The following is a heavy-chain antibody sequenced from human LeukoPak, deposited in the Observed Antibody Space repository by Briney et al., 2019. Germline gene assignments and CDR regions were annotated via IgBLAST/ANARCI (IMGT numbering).Heavy chain of an antibody. J-gene: IGHJ4*02. CDR3: VRDRREAYSSGWSRDFDY. D-gene: IGHD6-25*01. V-gene: IGHV3-7*01. CDR2: IKQDGSEK. Sequence: GGSLRLSCAASGFTFSRYWMSWVRQAPGKGLEWVANIKQDGSEKYYVDSVKGRFTISRDNAKNSLYLQVNSLRAEDTAVYYCVRDRREAYSSGWSRDFDYWGQGTLVTVSS. CDR1: GFTFSRYW.